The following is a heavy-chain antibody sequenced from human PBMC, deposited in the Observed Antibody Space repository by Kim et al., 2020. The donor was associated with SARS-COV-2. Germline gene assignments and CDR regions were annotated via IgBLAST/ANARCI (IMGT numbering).Heavy chain of an antibody. D-gene: IGHD3-3*01. CDR1: GFTFSSYS. CDR2: ISSSSSYI. V-gene: IGHV3-21*01. J-gene: IGHJ5*02. CDR3: ARTDLEWLLSELNWFDP. Sequence: GGSLRLSCAASGFTFSSYSMNWVRQAPGKGLEWVSSISSSSSYIYYADSVKGRFTISRDNAKNSLYLQMNSLRAEDTAVYYCARTDLEWLLSELNWFDPWGQGTLLTVSS.